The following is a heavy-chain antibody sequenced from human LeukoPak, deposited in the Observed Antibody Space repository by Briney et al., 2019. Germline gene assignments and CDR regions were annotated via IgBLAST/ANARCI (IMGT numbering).Heavy chain of an antibody. CDR3: ARQGNYDQGFDI. J-gene: IGHJ3*02. V-gene: IGHV4-59*01. CDR2: IYYSGST. D-gene: IGHD3-10*02. CDR1: GGSISSYY. Sequence: PSETLSLTCTVSGGSISSYYWSWIRQPPGKGLEWIGYIYYSGSTNYNPSLKSRVTISVDTSKNQFSLKLSSVTAADTAVYYCARQGNYDQGFDIWGQGTMVTVSS.